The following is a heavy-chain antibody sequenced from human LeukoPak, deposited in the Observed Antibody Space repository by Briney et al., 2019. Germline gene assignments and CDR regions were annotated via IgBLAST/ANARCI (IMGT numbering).Heavy chain of an antibody. CDR2: INPNSCGA. D-gene: IGHD6-25*01. V-gene: IGHV1-2*02. Sequence: ASVNVTRKATGYTFTDYYKHWVRQRPSQGLAGVGMINPNSCGANYAQRFQGRVTMARDTSISTPYLELTRLTSDDTAVYYCARRAVYYYYCMDVWGQGSTVTVSS. J-gene: IGHJ6*02. CDR3: ARRAVYYYYCMDV. CDR1: GYTFTDYY.